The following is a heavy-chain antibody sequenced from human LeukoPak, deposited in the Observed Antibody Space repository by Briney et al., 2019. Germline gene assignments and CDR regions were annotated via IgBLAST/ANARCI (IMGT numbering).Heavy chain of an antibody. Sequence: GASVKVSCKTSGYTFTDYAVQWVRQAPRQRLEWMGWINAGNGKTKYSQKFQDRVTIARDTSATTAYLDLNSLRSEDTAVYYCARARWTSTVTTYYLDYWGQGTLVTVSS. CDR1: GYTFTDYA. V-gene: IGHV1-3*01. CDR2: INAGNGKT. CDR3: ARARWTSTVTTYYLDY. D-gene: IGHD4-17*01. J-gene: IGHJ4*02.